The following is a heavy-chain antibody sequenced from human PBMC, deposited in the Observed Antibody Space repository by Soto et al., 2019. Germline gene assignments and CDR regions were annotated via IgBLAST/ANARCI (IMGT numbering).Heavy chain of an antibody. CDR3: ARARRDGYNFVAFDI. CDR1: GGSISSYY. J-gene: IGHJ3*02. D-gene: IGHD5-12*01. Sequence: PSETLSLTCTVSGGSISSYYWSWIRQPAGKGLEWIGRIYTSGSTNYNPSLKSRVTMSVDASENQFSLKLSSVTAADTAVYFCARARRDGYNFVAFDIWGQGTMVTVSS. V-gene: IGHV4-4*07. CDR2: IYTSGST.